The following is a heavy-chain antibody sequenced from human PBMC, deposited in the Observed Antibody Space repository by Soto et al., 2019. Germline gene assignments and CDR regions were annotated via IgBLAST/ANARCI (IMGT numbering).Heavy chain of an antibody. J-gene: IGHJ6*02. V-gene: IGHV3-30*18. Sequence: PGGSLRLSCAASGFTFSSYGMHWVRQAPGKGLEWVAVISYDGSNKYYADSVKGRFTISRDNSKNTLYPQMNSLRAEDTAVYYCAKDRATVARGMDVWGQGTTVTVSS. CDR1: GFTFSSYG. D-gene: IGHD4-17*01. CDR2: ISYDGSNK. CDR3: AKDRATVARGMDV.